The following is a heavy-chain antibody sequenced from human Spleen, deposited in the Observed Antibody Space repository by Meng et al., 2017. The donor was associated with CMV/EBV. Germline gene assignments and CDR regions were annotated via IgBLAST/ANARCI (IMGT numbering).Heavy chain of an antibody. CDR1: GFPFSGYY. CDR3: AREDCSSTSCYYHYGMDV. V-gene: IGHV1-2*02. D-gene: IGHD2-2*01. J-gene: IGHJ6*02. CDR2: MNPSSGDT. Sequence: ASVKVSCKVSGFPFSGYYIHWVRQAPGQGLEWMGWMNPSSGDTNYAQNFQGRVTMTRDTAISTAYMELSRLRSDDTAVYYCAREDCSSTSCYYHYGMDVWGQGTTVTVSS.